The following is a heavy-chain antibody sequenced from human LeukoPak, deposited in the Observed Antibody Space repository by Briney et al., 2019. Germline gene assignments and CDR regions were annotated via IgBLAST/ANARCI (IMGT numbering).Heavy chain of an antibody. D-gene: IGHD3-3*01. Sequence: PGGSLRLSCTASGFTFSDAWMNWVRQSPGKGLEWVSAISGSGGSTYYADSVKGRFTISRGNSKNTLYLQMNSLRVEDTAVYYCARDRNNFWSAYYADWGQGTLVTVSS. V-gene: IGHV3-23*01. CDR3: ARDRNNFWSAYYAD. CDR1: GFTFSDAW. CDR2: ISGSGGST. J-gene: IGHJ4*02.